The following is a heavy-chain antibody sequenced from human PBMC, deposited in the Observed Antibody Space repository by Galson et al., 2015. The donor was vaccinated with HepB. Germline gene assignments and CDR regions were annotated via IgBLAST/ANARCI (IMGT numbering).Heavy chain of an antibody. V-gene: IGHV5-10-1*01. J-gene: IGHJ5*02. D-gene: IGHD3-9*01. CDR3: ALDYDILTTYRYKTFDP. CDR1: GYSFTTYW. Sequence: QSGAEVKKPGESLSISCPGSGYSFTTYWISWVRQMPGKGLEWMGKIDPSDSSTNYSPSFQGHVTMSVDKSINTAYLQWSSLQASDTAIYYCALDYDILTTYRYKTFDPWGQGTLVTVSS. CDR2: IDPSDSST.